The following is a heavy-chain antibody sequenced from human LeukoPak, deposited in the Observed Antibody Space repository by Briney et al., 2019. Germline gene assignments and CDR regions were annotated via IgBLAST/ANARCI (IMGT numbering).Heavy chain of an antibody. Sequence: SQTLSLTCAISGDSVSNNNYSWNWIRQSPSKGLEWLGRTYYRSQWHNDYARSVMGRISVDPDTSKNQFSLHLSSVTPDDTAVYYCAGGYAFDVWGQGTMVTVSS. CDR2: TYYRSQWHN. CDR1: GDSVSNNNYS. V-gene: IGHV6-1*01. J-gene: IGHJ3*01. CDR3: AGGYAFDV.